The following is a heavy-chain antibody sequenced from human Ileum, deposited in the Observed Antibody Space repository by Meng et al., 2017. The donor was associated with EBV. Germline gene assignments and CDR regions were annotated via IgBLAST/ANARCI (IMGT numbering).Heavy chain of an antibody. Sequence: SGPGLVKLSETLSLTRPVSGGPINSSSYYWGWIRQPPGKGLEWIGSIYYSGRTYYNPSLKSRVTISVDTSKNQFSLKLSSVTVADTAVYYCARPIAAAGWFDPWGQGTLVTVSS. CDR1: GGPINSSSYY. V-gene: IGHV4-39*01. CDR3: ARPIAAAGWFDP. J-gene: IGHJ5*02. CDR2: IYYSGRT. D-gene: IGHD6-13*01.